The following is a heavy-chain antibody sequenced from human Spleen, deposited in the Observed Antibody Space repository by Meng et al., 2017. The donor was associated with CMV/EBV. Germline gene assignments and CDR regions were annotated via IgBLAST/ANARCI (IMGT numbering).Heavy chain of an antibody. J-gene: IGHJ3*02. D-gene: IGHD2-2*02. Sequence: GESLKISCAASGFTFSSYSMNWVRQAPGKGLEWVSSISSSSSYIYYADSVKGRFTISRDNAKNSLYLQMNSLRAEDTAVYYCARIYRDAFDIWGQGTMVTVSS. CDR3: ARIYRDAFDI. V-gene: IGHV3-21*01. CDR2: ISSSSSYI. CDR1: GFTFSSYS.